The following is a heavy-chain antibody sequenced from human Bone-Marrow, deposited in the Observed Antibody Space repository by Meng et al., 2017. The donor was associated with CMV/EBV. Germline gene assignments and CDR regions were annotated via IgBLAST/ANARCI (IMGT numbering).Heavy chain of an antibody. D-gene: IGHD3-9*01. CDR2: ITVDYT. J-gene: IGHJ6*02. V-gene: IGHV3-21*06. CDR1: GFTLRSYS. Sequence: GESLKISCTASGFTLRSYSMNWFRQAPGKGLEWVSSITVDYTSYAESVKGRFTISSNNAENSLFLQMNSLRAEDTAVYYCARGGLYDILTGYGRGVGLMDVWGQGTTVTVSS. CDR3: ARGGLYDILTGYGRGVGLMDV.